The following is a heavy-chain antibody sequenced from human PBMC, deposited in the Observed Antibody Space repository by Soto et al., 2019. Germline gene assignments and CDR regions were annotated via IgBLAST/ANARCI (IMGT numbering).Heavy chain of an antibody. CDR2: ISNSGSTK. V-gene: IGHV3-11*01. Sequence: GGSLRLSCAASGFTFSDYYMSWIRQAPGKGLEWVSYISNSGSTKFYADSVTGRFTISRDNAKNSLHLQMNSLRVDDTAVYFCAKGNLSAPMYYFDYWGQGTLVTVSS. CDR1: GFTFSDYY. J-gene: IGHJ4*02. CDR3: AKGNLSAPMYYFDY. D-gene: IGHD3-16*02.